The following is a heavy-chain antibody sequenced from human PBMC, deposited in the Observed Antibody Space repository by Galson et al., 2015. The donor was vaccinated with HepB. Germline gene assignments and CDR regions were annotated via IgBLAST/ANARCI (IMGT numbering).Heavy chain of an antibody. D-gene: IGHD2-2*01. CDR1: GFTVSDYY. CDR3: ARVAWGPAANFCVDY. V-gene: IGHV3-11*01. J-gene: IGHJ4*02. Sequence: SLRLSCAASGFTVSDYYMSWLRQAPGKGLEWVSYISSSSSTKYYADSVTGRFTISRDNAMDSLYLQMNSLRAEDTAVYYCARVAWGPAANFCVDYWGQGTLVTVSS. CDR2: ISSSSSTK.